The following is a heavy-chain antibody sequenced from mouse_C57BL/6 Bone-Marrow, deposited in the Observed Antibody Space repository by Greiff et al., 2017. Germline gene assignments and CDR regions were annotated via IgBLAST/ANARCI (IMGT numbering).Heavy chain of an antibody. CDR3: ERYLITTVGHWYFDV. V-gene: IGHV1-55*01. CDR1: GYTFTSYW. D-gene: IGHD1-1*01. CDR2: IYPGSGST. J-gene: IGHJ1*03. Sequence: QVQLQQPGAELVKPGASVKMSCKASGYTFTSYWITWVKQRPGQGLEWIGDIYPGSGSTNYNEKFKSKATLTGDTSSSTAYMQHSSLTSEDSAVCYWERYLITTVGHWYFDVWGTGTTVTVSS.